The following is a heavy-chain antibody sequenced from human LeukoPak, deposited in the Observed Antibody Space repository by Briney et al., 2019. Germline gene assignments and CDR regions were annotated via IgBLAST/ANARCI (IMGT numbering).Heavy chain of an antibody. CDR2: IFYTGDT. D-gene: IGHD3-16*02. Sequence: SETLSLTCTVSGGFISGYYWNWIRQSPGKGLEWIGYIFYTGDTDYNPSLRSRVTMSVDRSNNRFSLQLASVTTADSASYYCARAYRLTSPRGFDPWGPGILVTVSS. CDR1: GGFISGYY. CDR3: ARAYRLTSPRGFDP. J-gene: IGHJ5*02. V-gene: IGHV4-59*01.